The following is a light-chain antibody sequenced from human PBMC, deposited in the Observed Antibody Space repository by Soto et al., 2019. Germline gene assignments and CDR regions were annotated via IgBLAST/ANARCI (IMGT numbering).Light chain of an antibody. V-gene: IGKV3-15*01. J-gene: IGKJ2*01. CDR2: GAS. CDR3: HQYDDWPRYT. CDR1: QSVGSN. Sequence: EIVMTQSPATLSVSPGERATLSCRASQSVGSNLAWYQQKPGQAPRLLIYGASNGATGIPARFSGSGSGTEFTLTISSLQSEDFAVYFCHQYDDWPRYTFGQGTKLEI.